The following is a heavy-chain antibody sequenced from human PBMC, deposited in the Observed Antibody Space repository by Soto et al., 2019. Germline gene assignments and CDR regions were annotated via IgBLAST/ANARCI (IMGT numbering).Heavy chain of an antibody. J-gene: IGHJ4*02. D-gene: IGHD5-18*01. CDR2: IWYDGSNK. Sequence: QVQLVESGGGVVQPGRSLRLSCAASGFTFSSYGMHWVRQAPGKGLEWVAVIWYDGSNKYYADSVKGRFTISRDNSKNTLYLQMNSLRAEDTAVYYCARDMGGGIQLWCGSDYWGQGTLVTVSS. CDR3: ARDMGGGIQLWCGSDY. V-gene: IGHV3-33*01. CDR1: GFTFSSYG.